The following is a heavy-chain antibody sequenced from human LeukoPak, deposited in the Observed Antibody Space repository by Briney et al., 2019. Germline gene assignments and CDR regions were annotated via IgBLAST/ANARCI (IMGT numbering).Heavy chain of an antibody. D-gene: IGHD2-15*01. V-gene: IGHV3-21*01. CDR2: ISSSSSYI. Sequence: GESLRLSCAASGFTFSTYSMNWVRQAPGKGLEWVSFISSSSSYIYYADSVKGRFTISRDNAKNSLYLEMNSLRAEDTAVYYCVSQEVVPHWGQGTLVSVSS. CDR1: GFTFSTYS. J-gene: IGHJ4*02. CDR3: VSQEVVPH.